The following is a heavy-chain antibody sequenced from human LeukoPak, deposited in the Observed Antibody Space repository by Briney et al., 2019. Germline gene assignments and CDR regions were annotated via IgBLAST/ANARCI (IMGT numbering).Heavy chain of an antibody. CDR2: IWYDGSNK. D-gene: IGHD2-15*01. J-gene: IGHJ4*02. Sequence: GGPLRLSCAASGFTFSSFGMHWVRQAPGKGLEWVALIWYDGSNKNYADSVKGRFTISRDNSKNTLYLQMNSLQAEDTGFYFCARQKDPGSLGYWGQGSLVTVSS. V-gene: IGHV3-33*08. CDR3: ARQKDPGSLGY. CDR1: GFTFSSFG.